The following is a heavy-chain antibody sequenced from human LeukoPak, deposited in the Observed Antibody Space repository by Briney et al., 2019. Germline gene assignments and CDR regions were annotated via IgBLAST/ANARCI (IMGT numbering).Heavy chain of an antibody. D-gene: IGHD6-19*01. CDR1: GGTFSSYA. CDR3: ASSGWYGDVFQH. CDR2: IIPIFGTA. J-gene: IGHJ1*01. V-gene: IGHV1-69*13. Sequence: SVKASCKASGGTFSSYAISWVRQAPGQGLEWMGGIIPIFGTANYAQKFQGRVTITADESTSTAYMELSSLRSEDTAVYYCASSGWYGDVFQHWGQGTLVTVSS.